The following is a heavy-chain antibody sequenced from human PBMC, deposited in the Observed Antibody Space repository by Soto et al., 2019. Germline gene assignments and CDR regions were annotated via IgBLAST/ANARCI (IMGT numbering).Heavy chain of an antibody. CDR1: GYNFTTYY. CDR3: ARAGYCSGGTCFHGNCDY. D-gene: IGHD2-15*01. V-gene: IGHV1-46*01. CDR2: INPNGGST. Sequence: QVQLVQSGAEVKRPGASVKVSCKASGYNFTTYYMHWVRQAPGQGLEWLGIINPNGGSTTYAQKFQGRFTMTRDTSTSTVYLELSSLRSEDTAVYYCARAGYCSGGTCFHGNCDYWGQGTLVTVSA. J-gene: IGHJ4*02.